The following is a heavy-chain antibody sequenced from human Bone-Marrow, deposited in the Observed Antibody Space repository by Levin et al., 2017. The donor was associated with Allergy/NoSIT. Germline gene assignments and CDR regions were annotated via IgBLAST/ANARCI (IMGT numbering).Heavy chain of an antibody. D-gene: IGHD6-6*01. CDR2: MTGGGGTI. V-gene: IGHV3-23*01. CDR3: AKRQYSIAAHPFDY. Sequence: ETLSLTCAASGFSFGSYAMSWVRQAPGKGLEWVSSMTGGGGTIYYADSVKGRFTISRDNSKSTLYLQMNTLGAEDTAVYYCAKRQYSIAAHPFDYWGQGTLVTVSS. CDR1: GFSFGSYA. J-gene: IGHJ4*02.